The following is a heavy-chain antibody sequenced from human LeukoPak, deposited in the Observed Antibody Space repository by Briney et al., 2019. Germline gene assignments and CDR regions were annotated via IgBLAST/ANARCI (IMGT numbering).Heavy chain of an antibody. D-gene: IGHD6-19*01. V-gene: IGHV5-51*01. CDR1: GYSFTNYW. J-gene: IGHJ4*02. CDR3: ARCRRAEAGTAFDY. Sequence: GESLKISRTGSGYSFTNYWIGWVRQMPGKGLEWMGIIYPGDSETRDSPSFQGHVTISADKSISTAYLQWSSLEASDTAMYYCARCRRAEAGTAFDYWGQGTLVTVSS. CDR2: IYPGDSET.